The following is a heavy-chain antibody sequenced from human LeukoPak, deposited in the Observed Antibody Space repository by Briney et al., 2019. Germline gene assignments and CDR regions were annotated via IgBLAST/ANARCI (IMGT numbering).Heavy chain of an antibody. CDR1: GFTFSSDE. V-gene: IGHV3-48*03. J-gene: IGHJ4*02. CDR3: ARYGYGGGFDY. D-gene: IGHD5-18*01. CDR2: TSSSGGAI. Sequence: GGSLRLSCAASGFTFSSDEMNWVRQAPGKGLEWVSQTSSSGGAIYYADSVKGRFTISRDNAKNSLYLQMNSLRVEDTAVYYCARYGYGGGFDYWGQGTLVTVSS.